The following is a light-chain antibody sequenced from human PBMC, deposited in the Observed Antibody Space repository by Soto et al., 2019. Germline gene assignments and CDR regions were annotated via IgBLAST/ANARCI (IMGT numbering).Light chain of an antibody. CDR2: LGS. CDR1: QSLLHSNGYNY. V-gene: IGKV2-28*01. CDR3: MQRLQPPPI. Sequence: EIVMTQSPLSLPVTPGEPASISCRSSQSLLHSNGYNYLDWYLQKPGQSPQVLIYLGSNRASGVPDRFSGSGSGPDFTLKISRVEAEDVGIYYCMQRLQPPPIFGPGTNVDIK. J-gene: IGKJ3*01.